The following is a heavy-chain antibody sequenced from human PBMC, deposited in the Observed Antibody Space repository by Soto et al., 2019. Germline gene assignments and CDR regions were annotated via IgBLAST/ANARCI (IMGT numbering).Heavy chain of an antibody. V-gene: IGHV4-4*03. CDR3: ARVLRGWFDP. Sequence: PETLSVACAVSGGSITSANWWTWVRQPPGGGLEWIGEISHSGITNYKASLKSRVTMSVDKTKNDVSLKLTSVTAADTAVYYCARVLRGWFDPWGQGTPVTVSS. CDR2: ISHSGIT. CDR1: GGSITSANW. J-gene: IGHJ5*02.